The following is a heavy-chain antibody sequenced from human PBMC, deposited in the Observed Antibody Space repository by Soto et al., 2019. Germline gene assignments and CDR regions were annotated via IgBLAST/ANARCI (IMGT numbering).Heavy chain of an antibody. CDR3: ARGPLGAFDL. Sequence: QVQLVESGGGLVKPGGSLRLSCAASGFSFSGSYMSWIRQAPGKGLEWVSYIRSGGSNEYYASSVRGRFAISRDDAKNSRYLHLNSLRAYDPAVYYCARGPLGAFDLWGQGTMVTVSS. CDR2: IRSGGSNE. V-gene: IGHV3-11*01. CDR1: GFSFSGSY. J-gene: IGHJ3*01.